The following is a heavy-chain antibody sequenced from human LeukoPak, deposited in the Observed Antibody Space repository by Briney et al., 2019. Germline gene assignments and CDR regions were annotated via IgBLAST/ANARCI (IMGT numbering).Heavy chain of an antibody. V-gene: IGHV3-30*04. CDR2: ISYDDGSNK. CDR3: ARAAGGNTPYYFDY. J-gene: IGHJ4*02. Sequence: QPGRSLRLSCAASGFTFSSYALHWVRQSPGKGLEWVAVISYDDGSNKYYADSVKGRFTISRDNSKNTLYLQMNSLRTEDTAIYYCARAAGGNTPYYFDYWGQGTLVTVSS. CDR1: GFTFSSYA. D-gene: IGHD2-2*02.